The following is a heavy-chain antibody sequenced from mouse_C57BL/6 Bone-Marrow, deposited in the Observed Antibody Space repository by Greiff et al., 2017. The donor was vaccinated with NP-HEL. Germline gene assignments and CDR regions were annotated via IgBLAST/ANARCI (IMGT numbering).Heavy chain of an antibody. D-gene: IGHD1-1*02. CDR3: TTGWGDFDY. V-gene: IGHV14-1*01. CDR1: GFNITAYY. CDR2: IDPEDGDT. J-gene: IGHJ2*01. Sequence: VQLQQSGAELVRPGASVKLSCTASGFNITAYYMHWVKQRPEQGLEWIGRIDPEDGDTEYAPKFQGKDTMTADTSSNTAYLQHSSLTSEDTAVYYCTTGWGDFDYWGQGTTLTVSS.